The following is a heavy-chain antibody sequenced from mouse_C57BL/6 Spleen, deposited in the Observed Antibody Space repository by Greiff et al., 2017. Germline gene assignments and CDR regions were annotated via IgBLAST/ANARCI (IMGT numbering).Heavy chain of an antibody. CDR1: GFTLTSYG. Sequence: QVQLQQSGPGLVQPSQSLSITCTVSGFTLTSYGVHWVRQSPGKGLEWLGVIWSGGSTDYNAAFISRLSISKDNSKSQVFFKMNSLQADDTAIYYCASSPVFAYWGQGTLVTVSA. J-gene: IGHJ3*01. CDR3: ASSPVFAY. CDR2: IWSGGST. V-gene: IGHV2-2*01.